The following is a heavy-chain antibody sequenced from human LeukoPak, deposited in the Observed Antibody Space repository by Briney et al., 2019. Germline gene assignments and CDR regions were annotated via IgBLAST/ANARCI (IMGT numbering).Heavy chain of an antibody. Sequence: GGSLRLSCAASGFTFSSYSMNWVRQAPGKGLEWVSYISSSSSTIYYADSVKGRFTISRDNAKNSLYLQMNSLRDEDTAVYYCARDFLTAAADYYYGMDVWGQGTTVTVSS. CDR3: ARDFLTAAADYYYGMDV. D-gene: IGHD6-13*01. CDR1: GFTFSSYS. CDR2: ISSSSSTI. J-gene: IGHJ6*02. V-gene: IGHV3-48*02.